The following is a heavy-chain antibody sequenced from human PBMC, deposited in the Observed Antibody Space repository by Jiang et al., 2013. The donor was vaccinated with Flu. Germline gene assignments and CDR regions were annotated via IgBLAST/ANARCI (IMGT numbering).Heavy chain of an antibody. Sequence: SGAEVKLPGASVKVSCMTSGYTFTNYPLHWVRQAPGQGLEWLGWINAANGDTGYSQKFQGRVTITIDTSASTAYMELSSLGSEDTAMFYCARKGYFGNFLYHFDYWGQGTLVTVFS. CDR3: ARKGYFGNFLYHFDY. CDR2: INAANGDT. J-gene: IGHJ4*02. D-gene: IGHD3-10*01. V-gene: IGHV1-3*01. CDR1: GYTFTNYP.